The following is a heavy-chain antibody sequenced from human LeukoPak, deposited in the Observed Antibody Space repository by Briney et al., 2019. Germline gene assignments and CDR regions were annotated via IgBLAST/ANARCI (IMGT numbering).Heavy chain of an antibody. Sequence: ASVKVSCKVSGHTLTELSMHWVRQAPGKGLEGMGGFDPEEGETLHAQKFQGRVTMTEDTSTDTAYMELSSLRSEDTAVYYCATDYYDILTGYYSHFDFDYWGQGTLVTVSS. J-gene: IGHJ4*02. D-gene: IGHD3-9*01. CDR2: FDPEEGET. CDR3: ATDYYDILTGYYSHFDFDY. V-gene: IGHV1-24*01. CDR1: GHTLTELS.